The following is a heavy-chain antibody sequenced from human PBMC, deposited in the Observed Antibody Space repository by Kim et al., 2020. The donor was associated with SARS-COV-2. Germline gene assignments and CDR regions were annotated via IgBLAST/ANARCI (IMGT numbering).Heavy chain of an antibody. J-gene: IGHJ4*02. CDR3: ARERARGYSGYDWNY. D-gene: IGHD5-12*01. Sequence: DSVKGRFTISRDNSKNPLYLQMNSLRAEDTAVYYCARERARGYSGYDWNYWGQGTLVTVSS. V-gene: IGHV3-30*01.